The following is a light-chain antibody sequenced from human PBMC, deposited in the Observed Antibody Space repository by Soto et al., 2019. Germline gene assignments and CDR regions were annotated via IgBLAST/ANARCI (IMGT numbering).Light chain of an antibody. CDR2: GAS. Sequence: EIVMTQSPATLSVSPGERATLSCRASQSVSSNLGWYQQKPGQAPRLLIYGASTRATGIPARFSGSGSGTEFTLTISSLHSEDFAVYYCQQYNNWPTWTFGQGTKVDIK. CDR1: QSVSSN. V-gene: IGKV3-15*01. CDR3: QQYNNWPTWT. J-gene: IGKJ1*01.